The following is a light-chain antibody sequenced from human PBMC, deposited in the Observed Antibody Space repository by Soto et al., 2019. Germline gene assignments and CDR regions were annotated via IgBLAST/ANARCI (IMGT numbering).Light chain of an antibody. CDR3: SSYTTSYTRV. Sequence: QSALTQPASVSGSPGQSITISCTGTNSDIGGYNYVSWYQQHPGKAPKLMIYEVSNRPSGVSNRFSGSKSGNTASLTISGLQAEDEADYYCSSYTTSYTRVFGGGTKLTVL. V-gene: IGLV2-14*01. J-gene: IGLJ2*01. CDR2: EVS. CDR1: NSDIGGYNY.